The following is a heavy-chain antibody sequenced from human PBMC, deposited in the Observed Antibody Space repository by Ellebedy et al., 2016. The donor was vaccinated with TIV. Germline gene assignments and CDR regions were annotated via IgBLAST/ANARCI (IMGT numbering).Heavy chain of an antibody. CDR3: ARQGELPLDY. D-gene: IGHD1-26*01. Sequence: ASVKVSCKGSGYSFTSYWIGWVRQMPGKGLEWMRIIYPGDSDTRYSPSFQGQVTISAGKSISPAYLQWSSLKASDTAMYYCARQGELPLDYWGQGTLVTVSS. CDR2: IYPGDSDT. CDR1: GYSFTSYW. V-gene: IGHV5-51*01. J-gene: IGHJ4*02.